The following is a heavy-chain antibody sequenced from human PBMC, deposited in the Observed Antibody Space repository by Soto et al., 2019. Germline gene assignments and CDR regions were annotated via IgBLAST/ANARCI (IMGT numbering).Heavy chain of an antibody. V-gene: IGHV4-61*08. D-gene: IGHD3-10*01. CDR1: GGSVSSGGYY. CDR2: IYYSGST. CDR3: ARAGSYRYFDY. J-gene: IGHJ4*02. Sequence: QVQLQESGPGLVEPSETLSLTCSVSGGSVSSGGYYWSWIRQPPGKGLEWIGCIYYSGSTDYNPSLKSRVTMSLDKSKNQFSLKLNSVTAADTAVYFCARAGSYRYFDYWGQGTLVTVSS.